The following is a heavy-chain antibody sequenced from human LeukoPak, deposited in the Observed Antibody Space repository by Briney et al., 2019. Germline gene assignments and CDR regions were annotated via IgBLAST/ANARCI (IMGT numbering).Heavy chain of an antibody. CDR3: ARRAINEAIIDY. D-gene: IGHD5-12*01. CDR1: GGSISSSTYS. J-gene: IGHJ4*02. Sequence: SETQSLTCSVSGGSISSSTYSWGWIRQPPGKGLEWIGSINYRGSTYYNPSLKSRVTISIDTSKNQFALRLTSVTVADTAVYYCARRAINEAIIDYWGQGTLVTVSS. CDR2: INYRGST. V-gene: IGHV4-39*01.